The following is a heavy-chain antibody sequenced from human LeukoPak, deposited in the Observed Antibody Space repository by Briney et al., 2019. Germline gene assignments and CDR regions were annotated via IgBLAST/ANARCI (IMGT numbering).Heavy chain of an antibody. V-gene: IGHV4-39*01. Sequence: SETLSLTCIVSGGSISSSSYYWGWIRQPPGKGLEWIGSIYYSGSTYYNPSLKSRVTISVDTSKNQFSLKLSSVTAADTAVYYCASLAGSGNWGQGTLVTVSS. CDR1: GGSISSSSYY. J-gene: IGHJ4*02. CDR2: IYYSGST. D-gene: IGHD3-10*01. CDR3: ASLAGSGN.